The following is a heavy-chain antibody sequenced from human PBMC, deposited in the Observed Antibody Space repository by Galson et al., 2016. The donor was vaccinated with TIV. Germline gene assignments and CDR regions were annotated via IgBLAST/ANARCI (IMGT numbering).Heavy chain of an antibody. CDR2: FSSSGRST. D-gene: IGHD1-26*01. V-gene: IGHV3-23*01. CDR1: GFDVSTFA. J-gene: IGHJ4*02. CDR3: AKFSGAYSRNYFFDY. Sequence: SLRLSCAASGFDVSTFAMAWVRQAPGKGLEWVSTFSSSGRSTCYADSVMGRFTISRDNSKNTLYLEMNGLRAEDTAVYYCAKFSGAYSRNYFFDYWGPGTLVTVSS.